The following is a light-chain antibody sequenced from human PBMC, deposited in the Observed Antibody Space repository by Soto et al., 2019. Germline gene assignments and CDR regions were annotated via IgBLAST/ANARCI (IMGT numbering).Light chain of an antibody. J-gene: IGLJ2*01. CDR2: GNY. CDR1: SSNIGGGYE. V-gene: IGLV1-40*01. CDR3: QSYDDRLSSSV. Sequence: QSVLTQAPSVSGAPGQRVTISCTGSSSNIGGGYEVHWYQRLPGTAPRLLINGNYNRPSGVPDRFSGSKSGASASLTITGLQVEDEGDYLCQSYDDRLSSSVFGGGTKLTVL.